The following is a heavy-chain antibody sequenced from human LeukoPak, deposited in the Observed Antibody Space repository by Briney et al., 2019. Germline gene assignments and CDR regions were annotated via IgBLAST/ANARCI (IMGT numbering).Heavy chain of an antibody. D-gene: IGHD1-14*01. Sequence: PGGSLRLSCAASGFTFSSYAMSWVRQAPGKGLEWVSAISGSGGSTYYADSVKGRFTISRDNSKNTLYLQMNSLRAEDTAVYHCAKGGTSNYYYYYYMDVWGKGTTVTVSS. CDR1: GFTFSSYA. J-gene: IGHJ6*03. CDR3: AKGGTSNYYYYYYMDV. V-gene: IGHV3-23*01. CDR2: ISGSGGST.